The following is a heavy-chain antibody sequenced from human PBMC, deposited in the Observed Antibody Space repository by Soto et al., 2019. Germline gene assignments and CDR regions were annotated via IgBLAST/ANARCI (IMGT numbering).Heavy chain of an antibody. D-gene: IGHD1-26*01. CDR1: GGSISSSSSY. Sequence: SETLSLTCTVSGGSISSSSSYWGWIRQPPGKGLEWIGSVYYGGSTYHNPSLKSRVTMSVDTSKNQFSVKLSSVTAADTALYYCVRHRGGSYYYIDVSGKGTSVTVSS. J-gene: IGHJ6*03. CDR2: VYYGGST. CDR3: VRHRGGSYYYIDV. V-gene: IGHV4-39*01.